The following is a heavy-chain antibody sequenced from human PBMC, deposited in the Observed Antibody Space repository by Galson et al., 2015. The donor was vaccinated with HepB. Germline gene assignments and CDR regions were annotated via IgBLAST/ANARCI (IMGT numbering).Heavy chain of an antibody. D-gene: IGHD4-11*01. CDR2: ISSSSSYI. CDR1: GFTFSSYS. Sequence: SLRLSCAASGFTFSSYSMNWVRQAPGKGLEWVSSISSSSSYIYYADSVKGRFTISRDNAKNSLYLQMNSLRAEGTAVYYCARARNDYCNYNWYFDYVVQVTLVSVSS. V-gene: IGHV3-21*01. J-gene: IGHJ4*02. CDR3: ARARNDYCNYNWYFDY.